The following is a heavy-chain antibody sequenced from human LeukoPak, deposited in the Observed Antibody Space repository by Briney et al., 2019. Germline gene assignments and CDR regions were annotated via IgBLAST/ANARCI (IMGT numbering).Heavy chain of an antibody. D-gene: IGHD2-8*02. CDR2: IKKDGSEK. CDR3: TRVRSDTGRDACPEY. CDR1: GFIFSNFW. J-gene: IGHJ4*02. V-gene: IGHV3-7*03. Sequence: GGSLRLSCVASGFIFSNFWMSWVRQAPGKGLECVANIKKDGSEKHYVDSVKGRFTISRDNAKSSLYLQMSSLRAEDTAVYYCTRVRSDTGRDACPEYWGQGTLVTVSS.